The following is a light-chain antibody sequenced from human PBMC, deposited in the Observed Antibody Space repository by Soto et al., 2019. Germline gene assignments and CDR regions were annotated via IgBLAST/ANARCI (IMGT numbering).Light chain of an antibody. CDR2: EAY. Sequence: EIVMTQSAATLSVSPGERFTLSCSSSQGVGSTLSWNRQQPGQAPRSLIYEAYLRATGVPARFSGSGSGTEFTLTISSLQSDDFAVYYCQHYKTWPLAFGGGTKVDI. J-gene: IGKJ4*01. CDR3: QHYKTWPLA. V-gene: IGKV3-15*01. CDR1: QGVGST.